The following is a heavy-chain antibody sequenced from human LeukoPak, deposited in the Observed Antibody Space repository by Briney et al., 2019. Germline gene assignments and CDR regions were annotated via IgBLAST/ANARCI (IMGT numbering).Heavy chain of an antibody. CDR1: GFSFSRDW. Sequence: PGGSLRLSCAASGFSFSRDWMSWVRQAPGKGLEWVAKINQDANVKYYVDSVKGRFTISRDNAKNSLYLQMNSLRAEDTAVYYCARDGYSSSSFVDYWGQGTLVTVSS. V-gene: IGHV3-7*01. CDR3: ARDGYSSSSFVDY. D-gene: IGHD6-6*01. CDR2: INQDANVK. J-gene: IGHJ4*02.